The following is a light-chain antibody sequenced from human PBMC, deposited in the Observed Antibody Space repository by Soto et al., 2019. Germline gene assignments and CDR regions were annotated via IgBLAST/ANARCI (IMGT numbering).Light chain of an antibody. V-gene: IGKV3-20*01. CDR2: GAS. Sequence: EIVLTQSPGTLSLSPGERATLSCRASQSVSSSYLAGYQQKPGQAPRLLIYGASSRATGIPDRFSGSGSGTGFTLTISRLEPEDFGVYYCQQYGSPPLYTFGQGTKLEIK. J-gene: IGKJ2*01. CDR1: QSVSSSY. CDR3: QQYGSPPLYT.